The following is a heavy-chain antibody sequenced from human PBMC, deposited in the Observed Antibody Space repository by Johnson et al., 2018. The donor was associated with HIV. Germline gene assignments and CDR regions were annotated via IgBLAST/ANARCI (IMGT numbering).Heavy chain of an antibody. V-gene: IGHV3-9*01. J-gene: IGHJ3*01. CDR1: GFTFDDYA. D-gene: IGHD3-10*01. Sequence: VQLVESGGGLVQPGGSLRLSCAASGFTFDDYAMHWVRQAPGKGLEWVSGISWNSGSIGYADSVTGRFTISRDNAKNSLPLQMNSLRAEDTAVYYCARAPEVRGVDAFDVWGQGTMVTVSA. CDR2: ISWNSGSI. CDR3: ARAPEVRGVDAFDV.